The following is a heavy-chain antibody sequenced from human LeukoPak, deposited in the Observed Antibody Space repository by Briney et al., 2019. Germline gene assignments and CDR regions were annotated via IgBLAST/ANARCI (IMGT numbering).Heavy chain of an antibody. J-gene: IGHJ4*02. D-gene: IGHD3-22*01. CDR2: IYYSGST. CDR3: GRGIYYYDNSDILIEYYFDC. CDR1: RGSISSGVDY. Sequence: PSETLSLTRTVSRGSISSGVDYWTWIRHHPEKGVEWIGYIYYSGSTYYNPPLRRRVTISVDTSANQFPLKVSSVTAADTDVYFCGRGIYYYDNSDILIEYYFDCWGRGTLVSVCS. V-gene: IGHV4-31*03.